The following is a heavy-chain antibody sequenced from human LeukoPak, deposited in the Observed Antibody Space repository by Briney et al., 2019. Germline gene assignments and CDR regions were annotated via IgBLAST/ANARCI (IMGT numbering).Heavy chain of an antibody. CDR1: GGSVSSGTYY. V-gene: IGHV4-61*01. CDR3: ARGTNYYGSGDY. CDR2: IYYTGNT. D-gene: IGHD3-10*01. J-gene: IGHJ4*02. Sequence: PSETLSLTCTVSGGSVSSGTYYWSWIRQPPGKGLEWIGHIYYTGNTHYVPSLKSRVTMSVDTSKNQFSLKLTSVTAADTAVYYCARGTNYYGSGDYWGQGTLVTVSS.